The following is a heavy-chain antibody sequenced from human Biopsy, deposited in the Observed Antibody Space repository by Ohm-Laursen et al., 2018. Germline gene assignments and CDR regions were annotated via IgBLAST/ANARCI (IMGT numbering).Heavy chain of an antibody. CDR3: ARGLSSGWYGYFDV. D-gene: IGHD6-19*01. Sequence: SLRLSCAASGFTFGHYDMHWVLQAPGKGLEWISLIWYDGTNEDYADSVKGRFTISRDNSKNTLYLQINTLTLEDTAFYYCARGLSSGWYGYFDVWGRGTLVTVSS. CDR1: GFTFGHYD. J-gene: IGHJ2*01. V-gene: IGHV3-33*04. CDR2: IWYDGTNE.